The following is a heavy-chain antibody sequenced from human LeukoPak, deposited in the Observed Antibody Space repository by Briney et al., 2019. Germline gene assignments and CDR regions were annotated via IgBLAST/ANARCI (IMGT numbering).Heavy chain of an antibody. D-gene: IGHD2-15*01. CDR2: INPNSGGT. V-gene: IGHV1-2*02. CDR1: GYTFTGYY. Sequence: ASVKVSCKASGYTFTGYYMHWVRRAPGQGLEWMGWINPNSGGTNYAQKFQGRVTMTRDTSISTAYMELSRLRSDDTAVYYCARDPNPSGGSVFDIWGQGTMVTVSS. CDR3: ARDPNPSGGSVFDI. J-gene: IGHJ3*02.